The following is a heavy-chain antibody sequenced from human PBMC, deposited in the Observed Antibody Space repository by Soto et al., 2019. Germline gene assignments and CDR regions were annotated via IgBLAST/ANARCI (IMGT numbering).Heavy chain of an antibody. CDR1: GFTFSSYS. J-gene: IGHJ4*02. CDR2: ISSSSSYI. V-gene: IGHV3-21*01. Sequence: GGSLRLSCAASGFTFSSYSMNWVRQAPGKGLEWVSSISSSSSYIYYADSVKGRFTISRDNAKNSLYLQMNSLRAEDTAVYYCAREDPLTMVRGVITKFDYWGQGTLVTVSS. CDR3: AREDPLTMVRGVITKFDY. D-gene: IGHD3-10*01.